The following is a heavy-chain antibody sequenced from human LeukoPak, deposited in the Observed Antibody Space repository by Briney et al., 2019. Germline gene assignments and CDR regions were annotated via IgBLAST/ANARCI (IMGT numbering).Heavy chain of an antibody. Sequence: SETLSLTCAVYGESFSGYYWSWIRQPPGKGLEWIGEINHSGSTNYNPSLKSRVTISVDTSKNQFSLKLSSVTAADTAVYYCARDWGYYDILTGGWFDPWGQGTLVTVSS. CDR3: ARDWGYYDILTGGWFDP. D-gene: IGHD3-9*01. CDR1: GESFSGYY. V-gene: IGHV4-34*01. J-gene: IGHJ5*02. CDR2: INHSGST.